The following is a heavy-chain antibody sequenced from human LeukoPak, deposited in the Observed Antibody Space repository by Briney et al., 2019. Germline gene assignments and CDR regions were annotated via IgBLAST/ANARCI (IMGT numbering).Heavy chain of an antibody. CDR2: TYYRSAWYN. CDR1: GDSVSSNSVT. CDR3: ARRLTQYDCFDP. V-gene: IGHV6-1*01. Sequence: SQTLSLTCAISGDSVSSNSVTWNWIRQSPSRGLEWLGRTYYRSAWYNDYAVSVRGRITDNPDTSKNQFSLHLNSVTPEDTAVYYCARRLTQYDCFDPWGQGILVTVSS. D-gene: IGHD2-2*01. J-gene: IGHJ5*02.